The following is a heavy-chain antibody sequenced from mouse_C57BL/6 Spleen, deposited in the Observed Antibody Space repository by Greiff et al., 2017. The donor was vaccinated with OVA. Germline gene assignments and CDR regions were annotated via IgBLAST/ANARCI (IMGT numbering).Heavy chain of an antibody. D-gene: IGHD2-3*01. CDR3: ARDGYYGGN. V-gene: IGHV3-6*01. CDR2: ISYDGSN. CDR1: GYSITSGYY. J-gene: IGHJ3*01. Sequence: DVQLQESGPGLVKPSQSLSLTCSVTGYSITSGYYWNWIRQFPGNKLEWMGYISYDGSNNYNPSLKNRISITRDTSKNQFFLKLNSVTTEDTATYYCARDGYYGGNWGQGTLVTVSA.